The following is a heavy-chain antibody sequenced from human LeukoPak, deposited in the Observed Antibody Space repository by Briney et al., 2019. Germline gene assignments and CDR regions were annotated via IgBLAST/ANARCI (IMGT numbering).Heavy chain of an antibody. Sequence: PSETLSLTCTVSGGSISSYYWSWIRQPPGKGLEGIGYIYYSGSTNYNPSLTSRVTISVDTSKNQFSLKLSSVTAADTAVYYCARVISVAFGSGSYYNGFDYWGQGTLVTVSS. CDR3: ARVISVAFGSGSYYNGFDY. CDR1: GGSISSYY. D-gene: IGHD3-10*01. J-gene: IGHJ4*02. V-gene: IGHV4-59*01. CDR2: IYYSGST.